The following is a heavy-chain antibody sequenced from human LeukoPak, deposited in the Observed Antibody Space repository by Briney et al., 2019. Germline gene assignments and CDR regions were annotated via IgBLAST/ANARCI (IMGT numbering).Heavy chain of an antibody. CDR1: GYTFTSYG. CDR3: ARDGVVVPGATNYYGMDV. D-gene: IGHD2-2*01. J-gene: IGHJ6*02. V-gene: IGHV1-18*01. CDR2: ISAYNGDT. Sequence: ASVKVSCKASGYTFTSYGISWVRQAPGQGLEWMGWISAYNGDTNYAQKLQGRVTVTTDTSTSTAYMEVRSLRSDDTAVYYCARDGVVVPGATNYYGMDVWGQGTTVTVSS.